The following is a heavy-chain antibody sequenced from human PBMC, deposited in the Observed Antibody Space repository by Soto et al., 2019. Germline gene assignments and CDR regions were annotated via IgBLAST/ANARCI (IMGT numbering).Heavy chain of an antibody. Sequence: GGSLRLSCAASGFTFSSYAMSCVRQAPGKGLEWVSAISGSGGSTYYADSVKGRFTISRDNSKNTLYLQMNSLRAEDTAVYYCAKGDSGSYSLFDYYFDYWGQGTLVTVSS. CDR3: AKGDSGSYSLFDYYFDY. CDR2: ISGSGGST. V-gene: IGHV3-23*01. J-gene: IGHJ4*02. D-gene: IGHD3-10*01. CDR1: GFTFSSYA.